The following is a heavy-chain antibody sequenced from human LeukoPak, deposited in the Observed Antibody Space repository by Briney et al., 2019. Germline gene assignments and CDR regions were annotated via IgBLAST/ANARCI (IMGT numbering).Heavy chain of an antibody. CDR3: AKSGCSSTSCYYYYYYMDV. D-gene: IGHD2-2*01. J-gene: IGHJ6*03. CDR2: ISWDGGST. CDR1: GFTFDDYA. V-gene: IGHV3-43D*03. Sequence: GGSLRLSCAASGFTFDDYAMHWVRQAPGKGLEWVSLISWDGGSTYYADSVKGRLTISRDNSKNSLYLQMNSLRAEDTALYYCAKSGCSSTSCYYYYYYMDVWGKGTTVTVSS.